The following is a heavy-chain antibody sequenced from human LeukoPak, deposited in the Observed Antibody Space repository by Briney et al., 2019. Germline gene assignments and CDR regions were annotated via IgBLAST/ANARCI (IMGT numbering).Heavy chain of an antibody. CDR2: IYYSGST. V-gene: IGHV4-59*11. CDR1: GGSISSHY. D-gene: IGHD2-2*01. J-gene: IGHJ3*02. CDR3: ARDANPVVVPAAQPWAFDI. Sequence: SETLSLTCTVSGGSISSHYWSWIRQPPGKGLEWIGYIYYSGSTNYNPSLKSRVTVSVDTSKNQFSLKLSSVTAADTAVYYCARDANPVVVPAAQPWAFDIWGQGTMVTVSS.